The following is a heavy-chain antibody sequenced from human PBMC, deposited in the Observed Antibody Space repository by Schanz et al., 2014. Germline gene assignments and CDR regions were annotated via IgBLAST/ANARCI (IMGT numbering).Heavy chain of an antibody. D-gene: IGHD5-12*01. V-gene: IGHV1-2*02. CDR1: GYTFTVYY. Sequence: QVQLVQSGAEVKKPGASVTVSCKASGYTFTVYYMHWVRQAPGQGLEWLGWINPNSGATSSAQKFQGRVTMTRDTSSSSVYMHLSSLPSDATAIYYCARVTTGYDSWGQGTLVTVSS. J-gene: IGHJ4*02. CDR2: INPNSGAT. CDR3: ARVTTGYDS.